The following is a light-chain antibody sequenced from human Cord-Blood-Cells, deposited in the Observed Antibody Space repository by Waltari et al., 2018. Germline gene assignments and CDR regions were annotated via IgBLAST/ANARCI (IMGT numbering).Light chain of an antibody. CDR2: AAS. Sequence: IQMTQSPSSLPASVGDRVTITCRASQSISSYLNWYQQKPGKAPKLLIYAASSVQRGVPARFIESGSVTDFTLTISSLQPEDFATYYCQLSYRTPYTFGQGTKLEIK. V-gene: IGKV1-39*01. CDR3: QLSYRTPYT. J-gene: IGKJ2*01. CDR1: QSISSY.